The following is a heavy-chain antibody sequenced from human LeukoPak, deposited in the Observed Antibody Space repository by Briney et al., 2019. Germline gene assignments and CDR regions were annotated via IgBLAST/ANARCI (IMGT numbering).Heavy chain of an antibody. Sequence: QAGGSLRLSCAASGFTFSSYSMNWVRQAPGKGLEWVSAISGSGGRTYYADSVKGRFTVSRDNSKNTLYLQMNSLRAENTAVYYCQPYCSGGSCPDYWGQGTLVTVSS. CDR3: QPYCSGGSCPDY. CDR1: GFTFSSYS. V-gene: IGHV3-23*01. CDR2: ISGSGGRT. D-gene: IGHD2-15*01. J-gene: IGHJ4*02.